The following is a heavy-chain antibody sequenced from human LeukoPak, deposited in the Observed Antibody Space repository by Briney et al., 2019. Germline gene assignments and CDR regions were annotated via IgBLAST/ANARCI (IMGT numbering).Heavy chain of an antibody. Sequence: PGGSLRLSCAASGFTFSSFTMNWVRQAPGKGLEWVSYISSSSSSINYADSVKGRFTISRDNAKNSLYLQMNSLTAEDTAVYYCAREGEGGFDYWGQGTLVTVSS. V-gene: IGHV3-48*04. CDR2: ISSSSSSI. CDR1: GFTFSSFT. CDR3: AREGEGGFDY. J-gene: IGHJ4*02. D-gene: IGHD3-16*01.